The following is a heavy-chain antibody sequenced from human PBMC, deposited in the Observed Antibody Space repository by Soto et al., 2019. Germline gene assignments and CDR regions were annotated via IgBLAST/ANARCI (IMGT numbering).Heavy chain of an antibody. V-gene: IGHV4-39*01. CDR1: GGSVISSSDF. D-gene: IGHD2-21*01. Sequence: SETLSLTCTVSGGSVISSSDFWDWLRQPPGKGLEWIGSIHYIGSTYYNPSLKSRVTISMDTSRNQFSLKLSSVTAPDTAVYYCARHQFCGNFRGPFAYRGQRTLVLVSS. CDR3: ARHQFCGNFRGPFAY. CDR2: IHYIGST. J-gene: IGHJ4*02.